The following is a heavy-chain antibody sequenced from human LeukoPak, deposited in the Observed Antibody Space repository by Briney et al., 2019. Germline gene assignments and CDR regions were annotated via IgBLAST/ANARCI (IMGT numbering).Heavy chain of an antibody. CDR1: GGSFSSGSYY. CDR2: IYYSGST. D-gene: IGHD2-2*01. CDR3: ARLGYCSSASCGPLDY. V-gene: IGHV4-61*01. Sequence: LETLSLTCTVSGGSFSSGSYYWSWLRQPPGKGLEWIGYIYYSGSTNYNPSLKSRVTISVDTSKNQFSLKLSSVTAADTAVYYCARLGYCSSASCGPLDYWGQGTLVTVSS. J-gene: IGHJ4*02.